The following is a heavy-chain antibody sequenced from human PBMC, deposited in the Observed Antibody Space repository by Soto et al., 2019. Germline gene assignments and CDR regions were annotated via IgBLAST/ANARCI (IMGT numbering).Heavy chain of an antibody. D-gene: IGHD2-21*02. CDR2: VTANGGST. CDR3: ASLGVGDWANYYYYYGMDV. J-gene: IGHJ6*02. CDR1: GFTFSVYA. Sequence: EVQLLESGGGFVQPGGSLRLSCAATGFTFSVYAMTWVRQAPGKGLEWVSAVTANGGSTYSADSVKGRFTTSRDNSKNTLFLQMNSLRAEDTAVYYCASLGVGDWANYYYYYGMDVWCQGTTVTVSS. V-gene: IGHV3-23*01.